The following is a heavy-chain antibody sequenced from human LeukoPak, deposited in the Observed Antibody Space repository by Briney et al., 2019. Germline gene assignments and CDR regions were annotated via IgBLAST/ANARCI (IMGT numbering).Heavy chain of an antibody. CDR1: GGTFSSYA. V-gene: IGHV1-69*05. CDR2: IIPIFGTA. Sequence: SVKVSCKVSGGTFSSYAISWVRQAPGQGLEWMGGIIPIFGTANYAQKFQGRVTVTRDTSTSTVYMELSSLRSEDTAVYYCARPSNYQPKGNAFDIRGQGTMVTVSS. J-gene: IGHJ3*02. D-gene: IGHD5-24*01. CDR3: ARPSNYQPKGNAFDI.